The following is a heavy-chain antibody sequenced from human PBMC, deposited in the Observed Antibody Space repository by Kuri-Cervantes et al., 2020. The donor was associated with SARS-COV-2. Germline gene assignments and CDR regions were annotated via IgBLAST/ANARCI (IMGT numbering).Heavy chain of an antibody. CDR2: IYYSGST. J-gene: IGHJ4*02. CDR3: AWRDGAYSSSSPFDY. V-gene: IGHV4-59*01. Sequence: SGTLSLTCTASGGSISIYYWSWIRQPTGKGLEWIGYIYYSGSTNYNPSLNSRVTLSVETSKNQFSLKLSSVSAADTAVYYCAWRDGAYSSSSPFDYWGQGTLVTVSS. CDR1: GGSISIYY. D-gene: IGHD6-6*01.